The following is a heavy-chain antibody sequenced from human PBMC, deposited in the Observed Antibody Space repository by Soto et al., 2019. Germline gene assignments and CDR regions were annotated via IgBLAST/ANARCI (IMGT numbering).Heavy chain of an antibody. J-gene: IGHJ6*02. CDR2: MNPNSGNK. CDR1: GYTFTSYD. D-gene: IGHD1-1*01. V-gene: IGHV1-8*01. CDR3: ARWRTTPLTDYGMDV. Sequence: ASVKVSCKASGYTFTSYDIHWVRQATGQGLEWMGWMNPNSGNKGYAQKFQGRVTMTRNTSISKAELELSSLRSEDTAVYYCARWRTTPLTDYGMDVWGQGTTVTVSS.